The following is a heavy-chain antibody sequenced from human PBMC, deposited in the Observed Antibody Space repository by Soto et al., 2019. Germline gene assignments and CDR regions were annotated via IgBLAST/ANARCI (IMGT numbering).Heavy chain of an antibody. CDR1: GGSISSSSYY. V-gene: IGHV4-39*01. CDR2: IYYSGST. D-gene: IGHD3-3*01. CDR3: ASPRVAYYDFWSGYSNWFDP. J-gene: IGHJ5*02. Sequence: SETLSLTCTVSGGSISSSSYYWGWIRRPPGKGLEWIGSIYYSGSTYYNPSLKSRVTISVDTSKNQFSLKLSSVTAADTAVYYCASPRVAYYDFWSGYSNWFDPWGQGTLVT.